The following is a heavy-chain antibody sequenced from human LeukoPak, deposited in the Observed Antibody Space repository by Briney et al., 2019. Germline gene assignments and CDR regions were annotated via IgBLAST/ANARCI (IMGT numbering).Heavy chain of an antibody. CDR2: ISYDGSNK. V-gene: IGHV3-30*18. CDR1: GFTFSSYG. D-gene: IGHD5-18*01. J-gene: IGHJ4*02. CDR3: AKDWRAMVTFYDY. Sequence: GGSLRLSCAASGFTFSSYGMHWVRQAPGKGLEWVAVISYDGSNKYYADSVKGRFTISRDNSKNTLYLQMNSLRAEDTAVYYCAKDWRAMVTFYDYWGQGTLVTVSS.